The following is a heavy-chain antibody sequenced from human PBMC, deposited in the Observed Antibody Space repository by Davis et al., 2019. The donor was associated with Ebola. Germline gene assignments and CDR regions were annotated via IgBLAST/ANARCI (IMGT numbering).Heavy chain of an antibody. V-gene: IGHV4-30-4*08. CDR3: AASMQLYLFNF. CDR1: GDSITSSDYY. D-gene: IGHD2/OR15-2a*01. CDR2: IYSSGGA. Sequence: MPSETLSLTCTVSGDSITSSDYYWGWIRQHPGKGLEWIGYIYSSGGAYYNPSFKSRLILSVDTSKNQLSLRLSSVTAADTAVYYCAASMQLYLFNFWGQGTLVTVSS. J-gene: IGHJ4*02.